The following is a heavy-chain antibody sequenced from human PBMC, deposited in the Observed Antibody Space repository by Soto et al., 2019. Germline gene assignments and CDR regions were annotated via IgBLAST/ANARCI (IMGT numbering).Heavy chain of an antibody. V-gene: IGHV1-69*01. CDR3: ARGWGSHSNDYYYAY. Sequence: QVQLVQSGAEVRKPGSSVKVSCKASGGTFNRHAISWVRQAPGQGLEWMGGIIPMFGTANHAQKFQGRVTIRADESTSTAETELSSMRSEYTAIYYCARGWGSHSNDYYYAYWGQGTRVIVSS. D-gene: IGHD3-22*01. CDR2: IIPMFGTA. CDR1: GGTFNRHA. J-gene: IGHJ4*02.